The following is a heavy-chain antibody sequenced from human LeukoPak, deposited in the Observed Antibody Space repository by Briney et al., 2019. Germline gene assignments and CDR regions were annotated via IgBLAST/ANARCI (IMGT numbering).Heavy chain of an antibody. CDR3: AKLWFDNNDSDY. J-gene: IGHJ4*02. Sequence: ASVKVSCKASGYSFTGYYMHWVRQAPGQGLEWMGWINPNSGGTNYAQKFQGRVTMTRDTSISTAYMELSRLRSDDTAVYYCAKLWFDNNDSDYWGQGTLVTVSS. CDR2: INPNSGGT. V-gene: IGHV1-2*02. D-gene: IGHD3-10*01. CDR1: GYSFTGYY.